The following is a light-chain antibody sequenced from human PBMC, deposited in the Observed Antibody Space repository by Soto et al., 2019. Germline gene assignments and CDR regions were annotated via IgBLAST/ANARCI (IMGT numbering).Light chain of an antibody. Sequence: IVMHQSPLSLPATPGQPAPISCRSRQVPLHSMGYNYWDWYLQKPGQSQKFLINLGSNRASGVPDRFSGSGSGTDFTLKISRVEAEDVGVYYCMQALQTPLTFGGRTKVEI. V-gene: IGKV2-28*01. CDR3: MQALQTPLT. CDR1: QVPLHSMGYNY. J-gene: IGKJ4*01. CDR2: LGS.